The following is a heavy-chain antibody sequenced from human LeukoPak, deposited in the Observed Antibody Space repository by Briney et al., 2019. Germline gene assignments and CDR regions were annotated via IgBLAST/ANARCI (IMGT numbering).Heavy chain of an antibody. CDR1: GFTFSSYV. Sequence: GGSLRLSCAASGFTFSSYVMSWVRQAPGKGLEWVSAISGSGGSTYYADSVKGRFTISRDNSKNTLYLQMNSLRAEDTAVYYCAKGGRVGATVDYFDYWGQGTLVTVSS. CDR2: ISGSGGST. V-gene: IGHV3-23*01. CDR3: AKGGRVGATVDYFDY. D-gene: IGHD1-26*01. J-gene: IGHJ4*02.